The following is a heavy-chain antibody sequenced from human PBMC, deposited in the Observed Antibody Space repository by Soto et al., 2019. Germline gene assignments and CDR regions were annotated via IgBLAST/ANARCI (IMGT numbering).Heavy chain of an antibody. CDR1: GFTFSSYW. D-gene: IGHD3-3*01. CDR2: INSDGSST. Sequence: GGSLRLSCAASGFTFSSYWMHWVRQAPGKGLVWVSRINSDGSSTSYADSVKGRFTISRANAKNTLYLQMNSLRAEDTAVYYCARGLRFLEWLPPGWFDPWGQGTLVTVSS. V-gene: IGHV3-74*01. CDR3: ARGLRFLEWLPPGWFDP. J-gene: IGHJ5*02.